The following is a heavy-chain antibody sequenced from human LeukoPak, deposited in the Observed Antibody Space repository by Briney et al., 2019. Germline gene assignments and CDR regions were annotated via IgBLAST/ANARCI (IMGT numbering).Heavy chain of an antibody. CDR1: RFTFSSYS. V-gene: IGHV3-21*01. Sequence: GGSLRVSCAASRFTFSSYSMNWVRQAPGKGLEWVSSISSSGRYIYYADSVKGRFTISRDNAKNSLYLQMNSLRAEDTAVYYCAREQKDYDFWSGYYNGYFDYWGQGTLVTVSS. CDR2: ISSSGRYI. D-gene: IGHD3-3*01. J-gene: IGHJ4*02. CDR3: AREQKDYDFWSGYYNGYFDY.